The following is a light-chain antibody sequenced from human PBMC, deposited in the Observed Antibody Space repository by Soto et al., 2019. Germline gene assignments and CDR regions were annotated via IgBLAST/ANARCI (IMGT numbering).Light chain of an antibody. Sequence: DIQMTQSPSTLSASVGDRVTITCRASQNIHYWLAWYQQKPGKAPQLLIYDASNLESGVPSRFSGSGSETDFTLVISSLQPDDFATYYCQQFNSYPWTFGQGTKVDIK. CDR1: QNIHYW. CDR3: QQFNSYPWT. V-gene: IGKV1-5*01. CDR2: DAS. J-gene: IGKJ1*01.